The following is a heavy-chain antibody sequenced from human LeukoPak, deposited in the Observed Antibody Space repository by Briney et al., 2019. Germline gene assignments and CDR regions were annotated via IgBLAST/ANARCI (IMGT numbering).Heavy chain of an antibody. CDR2: INSDGSST. CDR1: GFTFSGYW. CDR3: ARGGAYSSGLPGS. Sequence: GGSLRLSCAASGFTFSGYWMHWVRQAPGKGLVWVSRINSDGSSTNYADSVKGRFTISRDNAKNTLYLQMNTLRAEDTAVYYCARGGAYSSGLPGSWGQGTLVTVSS. J-gene: IGHJ5*02. V-gene: IGHV3-74*01. D-gene: IGHD5-18*01.